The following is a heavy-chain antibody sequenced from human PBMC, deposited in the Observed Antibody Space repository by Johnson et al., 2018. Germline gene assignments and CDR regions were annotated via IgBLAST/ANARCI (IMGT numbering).Heavy chain of an antibody. J-gene: IGHJ3*02. D-gene: IGHD2-2*01. CDR2: IPYGGNT. CDR3: ATSFCSSASCCGLNAFDI. CDR1: GGSISSSSYY. V-gene: IGHV4-39*07. Sequence: VQLQESGPGLVKPSETXSLTCTVSGGSISSSSYYWGWIRQPPGEGLEWIGSIPYGGNTYYNPSVMSRVTTSLYTSKNQFSLKPGSVTAADTAVYYCATSFCSSASCCGLNAFDIWGQGTMVTVSS.